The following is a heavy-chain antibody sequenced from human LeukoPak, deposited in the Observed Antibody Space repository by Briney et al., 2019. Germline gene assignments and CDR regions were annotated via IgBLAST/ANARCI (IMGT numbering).Heavy chain of an antibody. V-gene: IGHV3-21*01. CDR1: GFTFSSYS. D-gene: IGHD6-13*01. CDR2: ISSSSSYI. CDR3: AAGYSSSWYSGTSHYYMDV. J-gene: IGHJ6*03. Sequence: PGGSLRLSCAASGFTFSSYSMNWVRQAPGKGLEWVSSISSSSSYIYYADSVKGRFTISRDNAKNSLYLQMNSLRAEDTAVYYCAAGYSSSWYSGTSHYYMDVWGKGTTVTVSS.